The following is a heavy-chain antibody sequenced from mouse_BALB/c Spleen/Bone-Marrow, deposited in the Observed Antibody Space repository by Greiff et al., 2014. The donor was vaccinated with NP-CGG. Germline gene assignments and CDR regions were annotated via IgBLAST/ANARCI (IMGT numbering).Heavy chain of an antibody. D-gene: IGHD1-1*01. V-gene: IGHV14-3*02. J-gene: IGHJ2*01. Sequence: LVESGAELVKPGASVKLSCTASGFNIKDTYMHWVKQRPEQGLECIGRIDPANGNTKYDPKFQGKATITADTSSNTAYLQLSSLTSEDTAVYYCARYYYGSSYFDYWGQGTTLTVSS. CDR3: ARYYYGSSYFDY. CDR1: GFNIKDTY. CDR2: IDPANGNT.